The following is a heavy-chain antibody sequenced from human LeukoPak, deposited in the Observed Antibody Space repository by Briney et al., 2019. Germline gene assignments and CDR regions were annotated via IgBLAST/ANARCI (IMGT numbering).Heavy chain of an antibody. J-gene: IGHJ4*02. CDR2: IYYSGST. CDR1: GGSISSGDYY. V-gene: IGHV4-30-4*01. Sequence: SETLSLTCTVSGGSISSGDYYWSWIRQPPGKGLEWIGYIYYSGSTYYNPSLKSRVTISVDTSKNQFSLKLGSVTAADTAVYYCARDTYYGSGYYFDYWGQGTLVTVSS. CDR3: ARDTYYGSGYYFDY. D-gene: IGHD3-10*01.